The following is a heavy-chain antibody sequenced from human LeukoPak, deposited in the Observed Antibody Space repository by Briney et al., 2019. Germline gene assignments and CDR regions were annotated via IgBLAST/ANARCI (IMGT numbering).Heavy chain of an antibody. Sequence: ASVKVSCKASGYSFTNYAIHWVRQAPGQRLEWMGWINAGNGRTTYSQTFQGRVTITRDTSANTAYMELGSLTSEDTAVYYCARDFYYSGTYGWLDPWGQGTLVTVSS. CDR1: GYSFTNYA. V-gene: IGHV1-3*01. CDR2: INAGNGRT. D-gene: IGHD1-26*01. CDR3: ARDFYYSGTYGWLDP. J-gene: IGHJ5*02.